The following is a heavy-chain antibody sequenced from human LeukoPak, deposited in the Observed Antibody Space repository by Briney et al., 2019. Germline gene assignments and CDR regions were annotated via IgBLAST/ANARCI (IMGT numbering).Heavy chain of an antibody. Sequence: GASVKVSCKASGGTFSSYAISWVRQAPGQGLEWMGGDIPIFGTANYAQKFQGRVTITADESTSTAYMELSSLRSEDTAVYYCARFSGVRSGYYNYYYYYMDVWGKGTTVTVSS. D-gene: IGHD3-3*01. CDR1: GGTFSSYA. J-gene: IGHJ6*03. CDR2: DIPIFGTA. CDR3: ARFSGVRSGYYNYYYYYMDV. V-gene: IGHV1-69*13.